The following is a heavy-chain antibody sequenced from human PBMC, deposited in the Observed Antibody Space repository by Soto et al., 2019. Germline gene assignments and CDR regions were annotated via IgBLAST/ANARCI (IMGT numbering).Heavy chain of an antibody. CDR2: ISAYNGNT. V-gene: IGHV1-18*04. J-gene: IGHJ6*02. D-gene: IGHD1-26*01. Sequence: ASVKVSCKASGYTFTSYGISWVRQAPGQGLEWMGWISAYNGNTNYAQKLQGRVTMTTDTSTSTAYMELRSLRSDDTAEYYCAKGGAIVAAGTRVYLYNAMDVWGQGTMVTVS. CDR3: AKGGAIVAAGTRVYLYNAMDV. CDR1: GYTFTSYG.